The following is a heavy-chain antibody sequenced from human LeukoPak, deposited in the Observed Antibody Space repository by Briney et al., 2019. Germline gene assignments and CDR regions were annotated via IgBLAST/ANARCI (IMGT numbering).Heavy chain of an antibody. CDR2: IYYSGST. D-gene: IGHD3-10*01. V-gene: IGHV4-39*07. Sequence: PSETLSLTRTVSGGSISSSSYYWGWIRQPPGKGLEWIGSIYYSGSTYYNPSLKSRVTISVDTSKNQFSLKLSSVTAADTAVYYCARGRGKVPYYYGSGSYYKEIHHYYYYGMDVWGQGTTVTVSS. CDR1: GGSISSSSYY. CDR3: ARGRGKVPYYYGSGSYYKEIHHYYYYGMDV. J-gene: IGHJ6*02.